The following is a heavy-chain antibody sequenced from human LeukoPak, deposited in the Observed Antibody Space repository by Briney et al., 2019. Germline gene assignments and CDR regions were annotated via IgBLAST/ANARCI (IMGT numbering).Heavy chain of an antibody. V-gene: IGHV1-2*02. CDR3: ARVARNTELSYYDFWSGSYMDV. CDR2: INPNSGGT. Sequence: GASVKVSCKASGGTFSSYAISWVRQAPGQGLEWMGWINPNSGGTNYAQKFQGRVTMTRDTSISTAYVDLSRLTSDDTAVYYCARVARNTELSYYDFWSGSYMDVWGKGTTVTVSS. CDR1: GGTFSSYA. J-gene: IGHJ6*03. D-gene: IGHD3-3*01.